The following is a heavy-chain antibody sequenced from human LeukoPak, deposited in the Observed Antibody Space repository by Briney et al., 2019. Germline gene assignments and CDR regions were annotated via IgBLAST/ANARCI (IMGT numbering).Heavy chain of an antibody. J-gene: IGHJ6*03. CDR2: ISSSGSTI. V-gene: IGHV3-48*03. CDR3: ARATRPRTGELPPKDYYYYYMDV. D-gene: IGHD3-10*01. Sequence: GGSLRLSCAASGFTFNIYEMNWVRQAPGKGLEWVSYISSSGSTIYYADSVKGRFTISRDNAKNSLYLQTNSLRAEDTAVYYCARATRPRTGELPPKDYYYYYMDVWGKGTTVTISS. CDR1: GFTFNIYE.